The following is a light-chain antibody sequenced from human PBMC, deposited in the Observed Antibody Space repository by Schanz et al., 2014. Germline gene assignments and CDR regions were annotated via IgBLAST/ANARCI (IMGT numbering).Light chain of an antibody. CDR3: AACDDSLDAYV. CDR2: RSD. CDR1: SSNIGAGYD. Sequence: QSVLTQPPSVSGAPGQRVTISCTGSSSNIGAGYDVHWYQQLPGTAPKLLIYRSDQRPSGVPDRFSGSKSGTSASLAVSGFRSEDEADYYCAACDDSLDAYVFGSGTKLTVL. J-gene: IGLJ1*01. V-gene: IGLV1-47*01.